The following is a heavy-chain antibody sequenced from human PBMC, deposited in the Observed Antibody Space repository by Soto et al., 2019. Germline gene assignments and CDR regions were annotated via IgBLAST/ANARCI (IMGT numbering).Heavy chain of an antibody. Sequence: PSETLSLTCTVSGGSITSEGYSWSCIRQLPGKGLEWMGYIYYSGSIFYNAFLKSRASISAHSSKKQFSLKLSSVTAADTAVYYCARSRLWEQPFDSWGRGTLVTVPS. D-gene: IGHD1-26*01. CDR3: ARSRLWEQPFDS. CDR2: IYYSGSI. V-gene: IGHV4-31*03. CDR1: GGSITSEGYS. J-gene: IGHJ4*02.